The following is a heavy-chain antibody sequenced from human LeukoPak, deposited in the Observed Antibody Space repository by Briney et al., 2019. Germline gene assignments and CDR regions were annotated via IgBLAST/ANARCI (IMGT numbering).Heavy chain of an antibody. Sequence: SVKVSCKASGGTFSSYAISWVRQAPGQGLEWMGGIIPIFGTANYAQKFQGRVTMTTDTSTSTAYMELRSLRSDDTAVYYCARGETDLDYWGQGTLVTVSS. V-gene: IGHV1-69*05. CDR3: ARGETDLDY. J-gene: IGHJ4*02. CDR2: IIPIFGTA. D-gene: IGHD1-1*01. CDR1: GGTFSSYA.